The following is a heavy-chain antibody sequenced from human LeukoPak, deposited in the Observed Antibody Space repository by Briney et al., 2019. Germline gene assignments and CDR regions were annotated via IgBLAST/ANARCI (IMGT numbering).Heavy chain of an antibody. Sequence: PGGSLILSCSASGFTFSSYEMNWVRQAPGKGLEGVSYISSSGSTIYYADSVKGRFTISRDNAKNSLYLQMNSLRAEDTAVYYCAELGITMIGGVWGKGTTATISS. J-gene: IGHJ6*03. D-gene: IGHD3-10*02. CDR2: ISSSGSTI. CDR1: GFTFSSYE. CDR3: AELGITMIGGV. V-gene: IGHV3-48*03.